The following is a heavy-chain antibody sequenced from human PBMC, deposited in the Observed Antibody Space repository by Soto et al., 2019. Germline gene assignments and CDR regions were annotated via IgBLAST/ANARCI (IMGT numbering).Heavy chain of an antibody. CDR3: ASTGYYDSSGYYYVPYYFDY. Sequence: QVQLQQWGAGLLKPSETLSLTCAVYGGSFSGSYWSWIRQPPGKGLEWIGEINLSGSTNYNPSLKSRVTTSVDTSKNQFSLKLSSVTAADTAVYYCASTGYYDSSGYYYVPYYFDYWGQGTLVTVSS. CDR1: GGSFSGSY. CDR2: INLSGST. D-gene: IGHD3-22*01. J-gene: IGHJ4*02. V-gene: IGHV4-34*01.